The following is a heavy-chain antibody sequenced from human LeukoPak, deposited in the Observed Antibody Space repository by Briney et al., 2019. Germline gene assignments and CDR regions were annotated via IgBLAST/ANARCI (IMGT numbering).Heavy chain of an antibody. D-gene: IGHD6-19*01. J-gene: IGHJ4*02. CDR1: GFTFSSYA. V-gene: IGHV3-23*01. CDR2: ISGSGGST. CDR3: AKDLTLAVAASLNY. Sequence: PGGSLRLSCAASGFTFSSYAMSWVRQAPGKGLEWVSAISGSGGSTYYADSVKGRFTISRDNSKNTLYLQMNSLRAEDTAVYYCAKDLTLAVAASLNYWGQGTLVTVSS.